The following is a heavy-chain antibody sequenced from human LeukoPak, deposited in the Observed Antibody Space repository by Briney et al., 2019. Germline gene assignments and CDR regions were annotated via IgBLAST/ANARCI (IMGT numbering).Heavy chain of an antibody. J-gene: IGHJ3*02. CDR3: VTDYGGSSGAFDI. CDR1: GFTLSSYA. CDR2: ISSSSSDI. V-gene: IGHV3-21*01. Sequence: GVSLRLSCTGSGFTLSSYAMNWVPRAPGQGLEWVSSISSSSSDIYYTDSVKGRFTISRDNAKNLLYLQMNSLKAEDTAVYYCVTDYGGSSGAFDIWGQGTMVTVA. D-gene: IGHD4-23*01.